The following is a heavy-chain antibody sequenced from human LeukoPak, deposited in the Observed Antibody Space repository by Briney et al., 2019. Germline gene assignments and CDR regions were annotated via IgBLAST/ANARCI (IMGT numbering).Heavy chain of an antibody. D-gene: IGHD3-16*02. V-gene: IGHV6-1*01. J-gene: IGHJ4*02. CDR1: GDSVSSNSAA. CDR2: TYYRSKWHN. Sequence: SETLSLTCALSGDSVSSNSAAWDWVRQSPARGLGWLGRTYYRSKWHNDYAVSVKSRITINRDTSKNQFSLLLNSVTPEDTGVYYCARIVGGSQDYWGQGTLVTVSS. CDR3: ARIVGGSQDY.